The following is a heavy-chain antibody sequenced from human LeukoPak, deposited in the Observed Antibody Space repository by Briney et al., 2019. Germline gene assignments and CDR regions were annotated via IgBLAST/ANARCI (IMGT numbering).Heavy chain of an antibody. CDR2: ISASGGTI. J-gene: IGHJ4*02. V-gene: IGHV3-23*01. Sequence: GGSLRLSCAASGFTFGSYAMSWVRQAPGKGLEWVSSISASGGTIYYADSVKGRFTISRDNSKNTLFLQMKSLRVEHTAIYYCAKGANSDTRYYFDYWGQGSLVTVSS. D-gene: IGHD1-26*01. CDR1: GFTFGSYA. CDR3: AKGANSDTRYYFDY.